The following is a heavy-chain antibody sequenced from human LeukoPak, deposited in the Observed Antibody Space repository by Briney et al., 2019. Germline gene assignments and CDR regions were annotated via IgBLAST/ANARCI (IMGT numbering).Heavy chain of an antibody. CDR3: ATQRGSYLWGTDFEY. CDR2: INPNSGDT. J-gene: IGHJ4*02. V-gene: IGHV1-2*02. D-gene: IGHD3-16*01. CDR1: GYTFSGYY. Sequence: GASVKVSCKAPGYTFSGYYMHCVRQAPGQGLEWMGWINPNSGDTKYSQKFQGRVTMTRDTSISTAYMELSRLRSDDTAVYYCATQRGSYLWGTDFEYWGQGTLVTVSS.